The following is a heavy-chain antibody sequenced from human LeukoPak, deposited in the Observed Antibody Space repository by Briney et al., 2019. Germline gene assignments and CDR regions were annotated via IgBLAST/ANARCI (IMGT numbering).Heavy chain of an antibody. CDR1: GYTFTSYA. CDR2: INAGNGNT. Sequence: GASVKVSCKASGYTFTSYAMHWVRQAPGQRLEWMGWINAGNGNTKYSQKFQGRVTITADESTSTAYMELSSLRSEDTAVYYCAAGYCSGGSCSPSYYYYYGMDVWGQGTTVTVSS. V-gene: IGHV1-3*01. D-gene: IGHD2-15*01. CDR3: AAGYCSGGSCSPSYYYYYGMDV. J-gene: IGHJ6*02.